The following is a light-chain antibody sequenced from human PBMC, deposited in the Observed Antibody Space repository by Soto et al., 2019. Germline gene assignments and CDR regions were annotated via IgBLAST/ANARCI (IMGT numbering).Light chain of an antibody. J-gene: IGKJ4*01. CDR3: QQYNSFALT. CDR2: KAS. V-gene: IGKV1-5*03. Sequence: DIQMTQSPSTLSASVGDRVTITCRASQSISSWLAWYQQKPGKAPKLLIYKASSLESGVPSRFSGSGSGTEFTLTISSLQPDDFATYYCQQYNSFALTFGGGTKVETK. CDR1: QSISSW.